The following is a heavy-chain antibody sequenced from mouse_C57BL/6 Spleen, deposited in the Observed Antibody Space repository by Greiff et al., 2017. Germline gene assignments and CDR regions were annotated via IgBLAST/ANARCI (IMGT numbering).Heavy chain of an antibody. CDR1: GYTFTSYW. CDR2: IDPSDSYT. CDR3: ARCNDYDGFAY. Sequence: VQLQQPGAELVMPGASVKLSCKASGYTFTSYWMHWVKQRPGQGLEWIGEIDPSDSYTNYNQKFKGKSTLTVDKSSSTAYMQLSSLTSEDSAVYYCARCNDYDGFAYWGQGTLVTVSA. D-gene: IGHD2-4*01. V-gene: IGHV1-69*01. J-gene: IGHJ3*01.